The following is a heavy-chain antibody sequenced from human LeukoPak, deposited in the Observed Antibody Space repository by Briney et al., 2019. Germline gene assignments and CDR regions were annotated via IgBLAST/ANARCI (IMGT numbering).Heavy chain of an antibody. J-gene: IGHJ3*02. CDR2: INPNSGGT. D-gene: IGHD4-23*01. CDR1: GYTFTSNY. Sequence: ASVKVSCKAFGYTFTSNYMHWVRQAPGQGLEWMGWINPNSGGTNYAQKFQGRVTMTRDTSISTAYMELSRLRSDDTAVYYCARAHGGNDAFDIWGQGTMVTVSS. V-gene: IGHV1-2*02. CDR3: ARAHGGNDAFDI.